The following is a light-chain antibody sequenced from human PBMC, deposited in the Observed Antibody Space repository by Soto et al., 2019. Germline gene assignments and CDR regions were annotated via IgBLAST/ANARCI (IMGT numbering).Light chain of an antibody. Sequence: QSALTQPASVSGSPGQSITISCTGTPRDIGGYNFVSWYQQYPGKAPRLIIFEVSSRPSGVSNRFSGSKSGNTASLTISELQPEDQADYNCSSYTISNTLPFVFGTGTKVTVL. J-gene: IGLJ1*01. CDR3: SSYTISNTLPFV. V-gene: IGLV2-14*01. CDR1: PRDIGGYNF. CDR2: EVS.